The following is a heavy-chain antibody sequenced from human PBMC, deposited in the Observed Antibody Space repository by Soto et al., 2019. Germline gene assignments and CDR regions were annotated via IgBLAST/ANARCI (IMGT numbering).Heavy chain of an antibody. CDR1: GYTFTSYA. CDR3: ARTVGYYYGMDV. J-gene: IGHJ6*02. V-gene: IGHV1-3*01. CDR2: INAGNGNT. Sequence: QVQLVQSGAEVKKPGASVKVSCKASGYTFTSYAMHWVRQAPGQRLEWMGWINAGNGNTKYSQEFQGRVTITRDTPARTAYMELSSLRSEDTAVHYCARTVGYYYGMDVWGQGTTVTVSS. D-gene: IGHD4-17*01.